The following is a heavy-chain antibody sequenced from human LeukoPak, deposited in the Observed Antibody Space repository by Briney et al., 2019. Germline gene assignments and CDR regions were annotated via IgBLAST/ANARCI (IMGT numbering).Heavy chain of an antibody. J-gene: IGHJ4*02. CDR2: INAGNGNT. V-gene: IGHV1-3*01. CDR1: GYTFTSYA. Sequence: ASVKVSCKASGYTFTSYAMHWVRQAPGQRLEWMGWINAGNGNTKYSPKFQGRVTITRDTSASTAYMELSSLRSEDTAVYYCARGEDTAMVNPFDYWGQGTLVTASS. CDR3: ARGEDTAMVNPFDY. D-gene: IGHD5-18*01.